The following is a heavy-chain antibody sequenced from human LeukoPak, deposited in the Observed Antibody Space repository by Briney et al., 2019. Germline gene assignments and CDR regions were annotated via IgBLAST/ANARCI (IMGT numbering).Heavy chain of an antibody. J-gene: IGHJ4*02. CDR3: ARGRVAYSAYYFDY. D-gene: IGHD2-15*01. CDR1: GDSITNYF. V-gene: IGHV4-59*01. CDR2: IYYTGNT. Sequence: PSETLSLTCTVSGDSITNYFWSWIRQPPGKGLEWIGYIYYTGNTNYKPSLKSRVTMSVDTSTNRFSLRLRSVTAADTAVYYCARGRVAYSAYYFDYWGRGTLVTVSS.